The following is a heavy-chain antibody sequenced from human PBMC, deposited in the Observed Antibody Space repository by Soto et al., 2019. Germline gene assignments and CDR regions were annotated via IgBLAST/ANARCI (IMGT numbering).Heavy chain of an antibody. CDR3: ARSIDVAGTGHCNL. D-gene: IGHD6-19*01. CDR2: IPSRRTYI. V-gene: IGHV3-21*01. J-gene: IGHJ2*01. CDR1: GFTFSSYG. Sequence: EVQLVESGGGLVKPGGSLRLSCAASGFTFSSYGLHWVRQAPGKGLDWVSSIPSRRTYIFYTASVKGRCTIYRDNAKNSLYLPMNSLRAEDTADYYGARSIDVAGTGHCNLWGRGSVVTVSS.